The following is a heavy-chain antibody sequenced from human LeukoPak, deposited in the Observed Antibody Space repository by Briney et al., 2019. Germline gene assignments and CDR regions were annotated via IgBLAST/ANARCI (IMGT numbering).Heavy chain of an antibody. CDR1: GFTFNTYS. Sequence: GGSLRLSCAASGFTFNTYSMNWVRQAPGKGLEWVSSITSSPNYIYYADSVKGRFTISRDNAKNSLYLQMNSLRAEDTSVYYCARAVTIFGVISHFDYWGQGTLVTVSS. D-gene: IGHD3-3*01. J-gene: IGHJ4*02. V-gene: IGHV3-21*01. CDR2: ITSSPNYI. CDR3: ARAVTIFGVISHFDY.